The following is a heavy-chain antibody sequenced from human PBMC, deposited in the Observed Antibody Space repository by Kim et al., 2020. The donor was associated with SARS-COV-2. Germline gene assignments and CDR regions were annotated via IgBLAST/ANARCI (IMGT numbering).Heavy chain of an antibody. V-gene: IGHV3-23*01. CDR3: AKNTARSFEY. CDR1: GFTFSSFT. Sequence: GGSLRLSCAASGFTFSSFTMSWVRQAPGKGLEWVSAWVVGGRGPTYYADSVKGRFTISRDNSKNTLYLQINSLRAEDTAVYYCAKNTARSFEYWGQGTLVTVSS. CDR2: WVVGGRGPT. J-gene: IGHJ4*02.